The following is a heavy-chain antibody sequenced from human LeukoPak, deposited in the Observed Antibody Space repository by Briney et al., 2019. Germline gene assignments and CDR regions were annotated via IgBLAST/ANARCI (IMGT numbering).Heavy chain of an antibody. V-gene: IGHV4-59*08. CDR2: IYYSGST. Sequence: SETLSLTCTVSGGSISSYYWSWIRQPPGKGLEWIGYIYYSGSTNYNPSLKSRVTISVDTSKNQFSLGLSSVTAADTAVYYCARRVAGGIYGTDVWGQGTTVTVSS. J-gene: IGHJ6*02. CDR3: ARRVAGGIYGTDV. D-gene: IGHD6-19*01. CDR1: GGSISSYY.